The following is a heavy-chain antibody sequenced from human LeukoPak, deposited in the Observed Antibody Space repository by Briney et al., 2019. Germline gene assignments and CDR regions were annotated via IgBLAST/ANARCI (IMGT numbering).Heavy chain of an antibody. D-gene: IGHD1-1*01. CDR1: GYTFTNYA. Sequence: GASVKVSCKASGYTFTNYAMNWVRQAPGQGLEWMGWINTNTGNPTYAQGFTGRFVFSLDTSVSTAYLQISSLKAEDTAVYYCARFGAGTIYYYYGMDVWGQGTTVTVSS. CDR2: INTNTGNP. CDR3: ARFGAGTIYYYYGMDV. J-gene: IGHJ6*02. V-gene: IGHV7-4-1*02.